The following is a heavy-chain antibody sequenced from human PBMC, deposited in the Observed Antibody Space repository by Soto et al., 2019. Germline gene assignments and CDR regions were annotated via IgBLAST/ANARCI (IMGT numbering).Heavy chain of an antibody. D-gene: IGHD6-19*01. Sequence: GASVKVSCKSSGYTFTSYDINWVRQATGQGLEWMGWMNPNSGNTGYAQKFQGRVTMTRNTSISTAYMELSSLRSEDTAVYYCARGYSSGWSIGYYYYYGMDVWGQGTTVTVSS. J-gene: IGHJ6*02. V-gene: IGHV1-8*01. CDR1: GYTFTSYD. CDR2: MNPNSGNT. CDR3: ARGYSSGWSIGYYYYYGMDV.